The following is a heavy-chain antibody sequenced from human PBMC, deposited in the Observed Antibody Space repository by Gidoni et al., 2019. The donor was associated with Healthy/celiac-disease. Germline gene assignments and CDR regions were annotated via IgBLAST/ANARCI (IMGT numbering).Heavy chain of an antibody. CDR2: IYYSGST. J-gene: IGHJ6*03. V-gene: IGHV4-59*02. CDR3: ARGASTFYYYMDV. Sequence: QVQLQESGPGLVKPSETLSLTCTVSGGSVSSYYWSWIRQPPGKGLAWIGYIYYSGSTNYNHSLKSRVTISVDTSKNQFSLKLSSVTAADTAVYYCARGASTFYYYMDVWGKGTTVTVSS. CDR1: GGSVSSYY.